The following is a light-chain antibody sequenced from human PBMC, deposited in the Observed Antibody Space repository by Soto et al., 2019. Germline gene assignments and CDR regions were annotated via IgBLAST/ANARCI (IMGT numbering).Light chain of an antibody. Sequence: TQSPVTLSVSPGDGATLSCRASQSVSRFLAWYQQTPGQPPRHLIYAASSRVLGVPDRFTGSGSGTDFTLTISDVQSEDSAIYYCQQYDQWPPYSFGQGTRLEI. J-gene: IGKJ2*01. V-gene: IGKV3-15*01. CDR1: QSVSRF. CDR3: QQYDQWPPYS. CDR2: AAS.